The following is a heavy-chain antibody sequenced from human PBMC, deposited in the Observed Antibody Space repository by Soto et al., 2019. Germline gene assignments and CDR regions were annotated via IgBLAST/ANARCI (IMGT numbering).Heavy chain of an antibody. CDR2: IYYSGST. Sequence: PSETLSLTCTVSGGSISSSSYYWGWIRQPPGKGLEWIGSIYYSGSTYYNPSLKSRVTISVDTSKNQFSLKLSSVTAADTAVYYCARHLGYCSSTSCYANGGGFGPADYWGQGTLVTVSS. CDR3: ARHLGYCSSTSCYANGGGFGPADY. CDR1: GGSISSSSYY. D-gene: IGHD2-2*01. J-gene: IGHJ4*02. V-gene: IGHV4-39*01.